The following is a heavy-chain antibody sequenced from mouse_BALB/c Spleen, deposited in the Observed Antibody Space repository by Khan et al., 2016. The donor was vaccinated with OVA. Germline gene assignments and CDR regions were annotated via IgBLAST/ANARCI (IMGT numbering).Heavy chain of an antibody. D-gene: IGHD1-1*01. J-gene: IGHJ3*01. CDR2: ISPNSDGS. CDR3: LRSLFYYGSAYEGFAY. CDR1: GYTFTSYV. V-gene: IGHV1S136*01. Sequence: VQLKESGPELVKPGASVKMSCKASGYTFTSYVMHWVKQKPRQGLEWIGYISPNSDGSKYNEKFRGKATLTSDKSSSTAYMELSSLTTEDSAVEYCLRSLFYYGSAYEGFAYWGQGTLVTVSA.